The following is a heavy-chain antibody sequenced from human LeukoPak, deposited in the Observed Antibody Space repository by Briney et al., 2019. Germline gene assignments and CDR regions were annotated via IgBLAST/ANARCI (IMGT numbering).Heavy chain of an antibody. Sequence: SVMVSCKASGGTFSSYTISWVRQAPGQGLEWMGGIIPIFGTANYAQKFQGRVTITAGESTSTAYMELNSLRSEDTAMYYCARLRDYYASGTYGRYAMDVWGKGTTVTVTS. CDR3: ARLRDYYASGTYGRYAMDV. J-gene: IGHJ6*04. CDR2: IIPIFGTA. CDR1: GGTFSSYT. D-gene: IGHD3-10*01. V-gene: IGHV1-69*13.